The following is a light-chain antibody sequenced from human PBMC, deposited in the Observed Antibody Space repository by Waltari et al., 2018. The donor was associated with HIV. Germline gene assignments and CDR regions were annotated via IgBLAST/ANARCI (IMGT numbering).Light chain of an antibody. CDR2: GAS. CDR3: QQNNNWPRT. CDR1: QGGRSN. J-gene: IGKJ2*01. V-gene: IGKV3-15*01. Sequence: GSASQGGRSNLYWNKQKPGKAPKLRIYGASTRVTGIPDRFSDSGSGTEFTLTISILQSEDFAVYLFQQNNNWPRTIGQGTKLEIK.